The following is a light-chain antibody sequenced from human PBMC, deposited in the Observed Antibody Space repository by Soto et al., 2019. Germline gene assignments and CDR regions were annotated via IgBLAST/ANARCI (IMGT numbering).Light chain of an antibody. CDR1: QSVSSY. Sequence: EIVLTQSPATLSLSPGERATLSCRASQSVSSYLAWYQQKPGQAPRLLIYDASNRATGIPARFSGSGSGTDFTLTLSRLEPEDFAVYYCQHRSNLPPLTFGGGTKVEIK. J-gene: IGKJ4*01. CDR3: QHRSNLPPLT. V-gene: IGKV3-11*01. CDR2: DAS.